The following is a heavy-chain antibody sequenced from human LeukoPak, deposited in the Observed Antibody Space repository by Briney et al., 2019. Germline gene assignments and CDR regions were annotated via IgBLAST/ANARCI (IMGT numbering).Heavy chain of an antibody. D-gene: IGHD3-10*01. V-gene: IGHV3-23*01. CDR1: GFTFSSYA. Sequence: PGGSLRLSCAPSGFTFSSYAMSWVRQAPGKGLEWVSAISGSGGSTYYADSVKGRFTISRDNAKSSLYLQMNSLSVEDTGVYYCARNSYGSGSHDHWGQGTLVTVSS. CDR3: ARNSYGSGSHDH. CDR2: ISGSGGST. J-gene: IGHJ5*02.